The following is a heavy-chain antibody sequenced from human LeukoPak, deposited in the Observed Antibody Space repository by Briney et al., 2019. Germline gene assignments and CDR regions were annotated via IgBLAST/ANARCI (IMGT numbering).Heavy chain of an antibody. Sequence: PSETLSLTCTVSGGSISSYYWSWIRQPAGKGLEWIGRIYTSGSTNYNPSLKSRVTMSVDTSKNQFSLKLSSVTAADTAVYYCARELRSGGYPKYYFDYWGQGTLVTVSS. D-gene: IGHD5-12*01. CDR2: IYTSGST. J-gene: IGHJ4*02. CDR3: ARELRSGGYPKYYFDY. CDR1: GGSISSYY. V-gene: IGHV4-4*07.